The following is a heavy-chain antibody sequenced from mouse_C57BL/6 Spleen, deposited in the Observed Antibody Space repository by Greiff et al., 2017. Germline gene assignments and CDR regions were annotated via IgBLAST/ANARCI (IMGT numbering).Heavy chain of an antibody. CDR2: IDPSDSYT. CDR1: GYTFTSYW. J-gene: IGHJ2*01. Sequence: QVQLQQPGAELVRPGTSVKLSCKASGYTFTSYWMHWVKQRPGQGLEWIGVIDPSDSYTNYNQKFKGKATLTVDTSSSTAYMQRSSLTSEDSAVYYCARLYYGSSYVFDYWGQGTTLTVSS. CDR3: ARLYYGSSYVFDY. D-gene: IGHD1-1*01. V-gene: IGHV1-59*01.